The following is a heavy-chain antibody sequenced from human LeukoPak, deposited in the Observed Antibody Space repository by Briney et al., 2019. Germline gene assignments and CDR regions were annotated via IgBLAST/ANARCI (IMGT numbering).Heavy chain of an antibody. Sequence: PSQTLSLTCAVSGGSIGSGGYSWSWIRQPPGKGLEWIGYIYHTGSSYYNPSLKSRVTMSIDMSRNEFSLRLSSVTAADTAVYYCARGGSTKFGYWGQGILVTVSS. V-gene: IGHV4-30-2*01. CDR2: IYHTGSS. J-gene: IGHJ4*02. D-gene: IGHD2-8*01. CDR3: ARGGSTKFGY. CDR1: GGSIGSGGYS.